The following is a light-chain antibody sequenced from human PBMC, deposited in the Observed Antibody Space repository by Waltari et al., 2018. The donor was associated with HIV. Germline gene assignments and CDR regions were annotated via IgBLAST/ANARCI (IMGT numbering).Light chain of an antibody. CDR2: KVS. V-gene: IGKV1-5*03. Sequence: IQMTQSPETLSASVGDRVTITCRASHRVSEWLGCFQQKPGKAPKLLNCKVSTLERGVPSRLSGSGSGTQFTLTISSLQPDDFATYYCQQFHSYWTFGQGTRVEIK. CDR3: QQFHSYWT. J-gene: IGKJ1*01. CDR1: HRVSEW.